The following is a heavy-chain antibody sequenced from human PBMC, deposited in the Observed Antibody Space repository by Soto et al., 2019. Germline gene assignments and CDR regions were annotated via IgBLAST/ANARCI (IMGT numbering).Heavy chain of an antibody. CDR2: ISAYNGNT. Sequence: ASVKVSCKASGYTFTSYGISWVRQAPGQGLEWMGWISAYNGNTNYAQKLQGRVTMTTDTSTSTAYMELRSLRSDDTAVYYCARQDLAVAVGSDYYYGMDVWGQGTTVTVSS. D-gene: IGHD6-19*01. J-gene: IGHJ6*02. CDR1: GYTFTSYG. V-gene: IGHV1-18*01. CDR3: ARQDLAVAVGSDYYYGMDV.